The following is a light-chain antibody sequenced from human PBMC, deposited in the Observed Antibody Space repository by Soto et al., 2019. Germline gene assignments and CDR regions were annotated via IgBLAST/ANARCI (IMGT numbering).Light chain of an antibody. CDR3: QQYRT. Sequence: EIVLTQSPGTLSLSPGERATLSCRASQSVSSSSLAWYQQKPGQAPRLLIYDASSRATGIPDRFSGSGSGTDFTLTISRLEPEDFAVYYCQQYRTFGQGTKVDSK. CDR2: DAS. V-gene: IGKV3-20*01. J-gene: IGKJ1*01. CDR1: QSVSSSS.